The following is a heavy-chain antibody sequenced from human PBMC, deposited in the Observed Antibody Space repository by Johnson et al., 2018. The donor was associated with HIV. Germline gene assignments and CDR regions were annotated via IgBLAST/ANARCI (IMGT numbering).Heavy chain of an antibody. V-gene: IGHV3-49*03. CDR1: GFTFGDYA. D-gene: IGHD3-22*01. Sequence: VQLVESGGGLIQPGRSLRLSCPASGFTFGDYAMSWFRQAPGKGLEWVGFIRSKAYGGTTEYAASVKGRFTISRDNAKTSLYLQMNSLRAEDTAVYFCARAGEEVYYVSSGFDAFDIWGQGTMVTVSS. CDR3: ARAGEEVYYVSSGFDAFDI. CDR2: IRSKAYGGTT. J-gene: IGHJ3*02.